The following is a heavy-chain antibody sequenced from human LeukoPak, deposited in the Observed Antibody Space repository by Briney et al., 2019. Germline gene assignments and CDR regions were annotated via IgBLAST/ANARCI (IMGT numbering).Heavy chain of an antibody. CDR3: ARVIAVRGVIPGY. CDR2: MNPNSGNT. D-gene: IGHD3-10*01. CDR1: GYTFTSYD. V-gene: IGHV1-8*01. Sequence: ASVKVSCKASGYTFTSYDINWVRQATGQGPEWMGWMNPNSGNTGYAQKFQGRVTMTRNTSISTAYMELSSLRSEDTAVYYCARVIAVRGVIPGYWGQGTLVTVSS. J-gene: IGHJ4*02.